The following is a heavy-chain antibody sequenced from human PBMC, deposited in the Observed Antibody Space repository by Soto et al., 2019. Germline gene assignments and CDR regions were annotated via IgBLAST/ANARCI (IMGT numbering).Heavy chain of an antibody. CDR2: ISAYNGNT. J-gene: IGHJ4*02. Sequence: ASVKVSCKASGYTFTSYGISWVRQAPGQGLEWMGWISAYNGNTNYAQKLQDRVTMTTDTSTSTAYMELRSLRSDDTAVYYCARDQSYGDYVDYWGQGTLVTVSS. D-gene: IGHD4-17*01. CDR1: GYTFTSYG. CDR3: ARDQSYGDYVDY. V-gene: IGHV1-18*01.